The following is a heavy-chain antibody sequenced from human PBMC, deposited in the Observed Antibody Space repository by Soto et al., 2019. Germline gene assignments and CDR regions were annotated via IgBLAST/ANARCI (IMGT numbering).Heavy chain of an antibody. V-gene: IGHV3-23*01. Sequence: PGGSLRLSCASSGFTFSSYAMSWVRQARGKGGEWVAAIIGSGGSTYYADSVKGRFTISRDNSKNTLYLQMNSLRAEDTAVYYCAKKSYCPNGVCPIDYWAKGTLVTVSS. J-gene: IGHJ4*02. CDR2: IIGSGGST. CDR1: GFTFSSYA. D-gene: IGHD2-8*01. CDR3: AKKSYCPNGVCPIDY.